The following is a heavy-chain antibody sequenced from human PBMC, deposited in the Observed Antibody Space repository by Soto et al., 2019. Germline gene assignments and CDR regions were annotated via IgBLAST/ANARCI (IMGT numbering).Heavy chain of an antibody. J-gene: IGHJ4*02. V-gene: IGHV4-34*01. CDR1: GGSFSGYY. Sequence: PSETLSLTCAVYGGSFSGYYWSWIRQPPGKGLEWIGEVNHSGSTNYNPSLKSRVTISVDTSKNQFSLKLSSVTAADTAVYYCARGRSVTLEWLLQPFAYWGQGTLVTVYS. D-gene: IGHD3-3*01. CDR2: VNHSGST. CDR3: ARGRSVTLEWLLQPFAY.